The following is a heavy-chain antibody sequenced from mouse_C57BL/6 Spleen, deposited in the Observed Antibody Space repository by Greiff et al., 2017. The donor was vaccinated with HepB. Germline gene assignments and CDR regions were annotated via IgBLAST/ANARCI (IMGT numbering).Heavy chain of an antibody. CDR1: GFNIKDDY. Sequence: VQLQQSGAELVRPGASVKLSCTASGFNIKDDYMHWVKQRPEQGLEWIGWIDPENGDTEYASKFQGKATITADTSSNTAYLQLSSLTSEDTAVYYCTPSSSYHAMDYWGQGTSVTVSS. J-gene: IGHJ4*01. D-gene: IGHD1-1*01. CDR2: IDPENGDT. V-gene: IGHV14-4*01. CDR3: TPSSSYHAMDY.